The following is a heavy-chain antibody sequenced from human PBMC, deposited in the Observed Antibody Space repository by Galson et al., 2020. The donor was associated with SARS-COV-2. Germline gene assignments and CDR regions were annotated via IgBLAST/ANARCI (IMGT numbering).Heavy chain of an antibody. J-gene: IGHJ6*02. CDR2: IIPIFGTA. CDR3: ARDQWVDYGSGSYYSYYYYGMDV. V-gene: IGHV1-69*01. CDR1: GGTFSSYA. Sequence: KISCKASGGTFSSYAISWVRQAPGQGLEWMGGIIPIFGTANYAQKFQGRVTITADESTSTAYMELSSLRSEDTAVYYCARDQWVDYGSGSYYSYYYYGMDVWGQGTTVTVSS. D-gene: IGHD3-10*01.